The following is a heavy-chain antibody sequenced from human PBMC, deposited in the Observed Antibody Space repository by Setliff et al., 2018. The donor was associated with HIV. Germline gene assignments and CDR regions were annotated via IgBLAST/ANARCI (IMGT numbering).Heavy chain of an antibody. CDR3: AGTTVTQYYYYYGMDV. CDR2: IILIFGTA. Sequence: SVKVSCKASGGTFSSYAISWVRQAPGQGLEWMGGIILIFGTANYAQKFQGRVTITTDESTSTAYMELSSLRSKGTAVYYCAGTTVTQYYYYYGMDVWGQGTTVTVSS. J-gene: IGHJ6*02. CDR1: GGTFSSYA. V-gene: IGHV1-69*05. D-gene: IGHD4-17*01.